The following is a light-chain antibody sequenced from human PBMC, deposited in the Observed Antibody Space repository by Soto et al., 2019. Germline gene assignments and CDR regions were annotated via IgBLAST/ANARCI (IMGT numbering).Light chain of an antibody. CDR3: QQRNNWPPVT. CDR2: DAA. CDR1: QTVNRH. V-gene: IGKV3-11*01. Sequence: ETVLTQSPATLSLSPGEGATLSCRASQTVNRHLAWYQQKPGQAPRLLIYDAATRATGIPARFSGSGSGTDFTLTISSLEPEDFAVYYCQQRNNWPPVTFGGGTKVDIK. J-gene: IGKJ4*01.